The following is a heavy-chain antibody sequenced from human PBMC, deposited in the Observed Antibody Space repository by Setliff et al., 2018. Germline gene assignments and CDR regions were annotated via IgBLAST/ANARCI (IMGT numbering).Heavy chain of an antibody. CDR1: GYTFTNYW. J-gene: IGHJ4*02. CDR2: IYPGDSDT. V-gene: IGHV5-51*01. Sequence: GESLKISCQGSGYTFTNYWIGWVRRMPGKGLEWMGIIYPGDSDTRYSPSFQGQVTISADKSISTAYLQWSSLKASDTAMYYCARVEEYCSGGTCYSFDYWGQGTLVTVSS. CDR3: ARVEEYCSGGTCYSFDY. D-gene: IGHD2-15*01.